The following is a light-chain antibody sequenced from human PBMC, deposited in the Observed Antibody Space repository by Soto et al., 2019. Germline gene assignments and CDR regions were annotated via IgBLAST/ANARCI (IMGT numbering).Light chain of an antibody. Sequence: QSALTQPVSVSGSPGQSITISCTGTSSDVGGYNYVSWYQQHPGKAPKLMIYDVSNRPSGVSNRFSGSKSGNTASLAISGLRAEDAADYYCSSYTSSSTLYVFGTGTKLTVL. CDR2: DVS. J-gene: IGLJ1*01. CDR1: SSDVGGYNY. V-gene: IGLV2-14*01. CDR3: SSYTSSSTLYV.